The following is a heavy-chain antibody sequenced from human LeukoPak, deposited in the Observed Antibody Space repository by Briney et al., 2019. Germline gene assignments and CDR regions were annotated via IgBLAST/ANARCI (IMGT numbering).Heavy chain of an antibody. J-gene: IGHJ4*02. Sequence: SETLSLTCTVSGGSISSSSYYWGWIRQPPGKGLEWIGYIYYSGSTNHNPSLKSRVTISVDTSKNQFSLKLSSVTAADTAVYYCARESDDTGPRGISYYFDYWGQGTLVTVSS. D-gene: IGHD3-9*01. CDR2: IYYSGST. V-gene: IGHV4-61*01. CDR3: ARESDDTGPRGISYYFDY. CDR1: GGSISSSSYY.